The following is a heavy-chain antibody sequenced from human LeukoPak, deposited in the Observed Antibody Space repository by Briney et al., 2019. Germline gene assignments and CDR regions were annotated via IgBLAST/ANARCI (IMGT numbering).Heavy chain of an antibody. D-gene: IGHD5-24*01. Sequence: PSETLSLTCTVSGGSISSGDYYWSWIRQPPGKGLEWIGYIYYSGSTYCNPSLKSRVTISVDTSKNQFFLKLSSVTAADTAVYYCARETYNYERRVDYWGQGTLVTVSS. V-gene: IGHV4-30-4*01. CDR1: GGSISSGDYY. CDR3: ARETYNYERRVDY. J-gene: IGHJ4*02. CDR2: IYYSGST.